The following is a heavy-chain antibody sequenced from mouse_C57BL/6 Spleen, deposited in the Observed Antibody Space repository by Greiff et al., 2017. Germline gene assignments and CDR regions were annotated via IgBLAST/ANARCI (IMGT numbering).Heavy chain of an antibody. CDR2: IDPSDSYT. CDR1: GYTFTSYW. Sequence: QVHVKQPGAELVRPGTSVKLSCKASGYTFTSYWMHWVKQRPGQGLEWIGVIDPSDSYTNYNQKFKGKATLTVDTSSSTAYMQLSSLTSEDSAVYYCARVYSNYDFDYWGQGTTLTVSS. J-gene: IGHJ2*01. V-gene: IGHV1-59*01. D-gene: IGHD2-5*01. CDR3: ARVYSNYDFDY.